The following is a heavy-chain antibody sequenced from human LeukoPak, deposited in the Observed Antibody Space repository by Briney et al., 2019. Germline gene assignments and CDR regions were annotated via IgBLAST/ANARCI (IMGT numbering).Heavy chain of an antibody. J-gene: IGHJ4*02. D-gene: IGHD6-13*01. CDR3: ARGGGAAAGQKFDY. V-gene: IGHV4-61*02. Sequence: SQTLSLTCTVSGGSISSGSYYWSWIRQPAGKGLEWIGRIYTSGSTNYNPSLKSRVTISVDTSKNQFSLKLSAVTAADTAVYYCARGGGAAAGQKFDYWGQGTLVTVSS. CDR1: GGSISSGSYY. CDR2: IYTSGST.